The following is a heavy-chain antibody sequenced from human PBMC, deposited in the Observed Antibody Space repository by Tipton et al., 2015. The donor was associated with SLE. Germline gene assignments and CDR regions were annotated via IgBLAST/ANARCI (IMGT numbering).Heavy chain of an antibody. Sequence: SLRLSCAASGFTFDDYAMHWVRQAPGKGLEWVSGISWNSGSIGYADSVKGRFTISRDNAKNSLYLQMNSLRGDDTAVYYCAALGGGYWGQGTLVTVSS. CDR1: GFTFDDYA. CDR3: AALGGGY. CDR2: ISWNSGSI. D-gene: IGHD3-16*01. J-gene: IGHJ4*02. V-gene: IGHV3-9*01.